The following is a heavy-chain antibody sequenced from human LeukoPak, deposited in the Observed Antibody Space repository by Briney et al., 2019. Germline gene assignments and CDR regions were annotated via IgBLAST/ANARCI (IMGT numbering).Heavy chain of an antibody. CDR1: GFSFGVYS. CDR3: AKQRGYSGYHGY. Sequence: PGGSLRLSCVASGFSFGVYSMNWVRQAPGKGLEGVSYISSSGSTIYYADSVKGRFTISRDNAKNSLYLQMNSLKAEDTAVYYCAKQRGYSGYHGYWGQGTLVTVSS. J-gene: IGHJ4*02. D-gene: IGHD5-12*01. CDR2: ISSSGSTI. V-gene: IGHV3-48*04.